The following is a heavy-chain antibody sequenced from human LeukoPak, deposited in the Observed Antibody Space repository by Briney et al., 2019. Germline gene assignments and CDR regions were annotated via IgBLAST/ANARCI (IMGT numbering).Heavy chain of an antibody. CDR1: GFTFSSYA. D-gene: IGHD3-22*01. CDR3: AKDPGHITMIVALFDD. J-gene: IGHJ4*02. CDR2: ISGSGGST. V-gene: IGHV3-23*01. Sequence: GGSLRLSCAASGFTFSSYAMSWVRQAPGKGLEWVSAISGSGGSTYYADSVKGRFTISRDNSKNTLYLQMNSLRAEDTAVYYCAKDPGHITMIVALFDDWGQGTLVTVSS.